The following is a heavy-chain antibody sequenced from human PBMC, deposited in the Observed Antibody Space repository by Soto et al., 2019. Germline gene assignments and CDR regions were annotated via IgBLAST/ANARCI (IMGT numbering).Heavy chain of an antibody. CDR2: IYYSGST. V-gene: IGHV4-59*01. J-gene: IGHJ6*02. CDR3: ARNSESHPYYYYYGMDV. Sequence: SETLSLTCTVSGGSISSYYWSWIRQPPGKGLEWIGYIYYSGSTNYNPSLKSRVTISVDTSKNQFSLKLSSVTAADTAVYYCARNSESHPYYYYYGMDVWGQGTTVTVSS. D-gene: IGHD1-26*01. CDR1: GGSISSYY.